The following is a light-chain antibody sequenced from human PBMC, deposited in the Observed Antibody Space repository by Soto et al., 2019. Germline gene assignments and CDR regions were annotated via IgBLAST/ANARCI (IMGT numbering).Light chain of an antibody. CDR3: QQRSNWPRLT. CDR2: DAS. CDR1: QSVSNY. V-gene: IGKV3-11*01. J-gene: IGKJ4*01. Sequence: EIVLTQSPATLSLSPGERATLSCRASQSVSNYLAWYQQKPGQAPRLLIYDASNRATGIPARFSGSGSGTDCTLTTSSLEPEDFTVYYCQQRSNWPRLTFGGGTKVEIK.